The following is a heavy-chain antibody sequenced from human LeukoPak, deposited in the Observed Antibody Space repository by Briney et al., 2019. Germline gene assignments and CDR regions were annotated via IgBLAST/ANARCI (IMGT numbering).Heavy chain of an antibody. Sequence: GESLKISCKGSGYSFTSYWISWVRQMPGKGLEWMGTIDPSDSYTNYSPSFQGHVTISADKSISTAYLQWSSLKASDTAMYYCARQGYCSSTSCYGGDYWGQGTLVAVSS. CDR2: IDPSDSYT. J-gene: IGHJ4*02. CDR1: GYSFTSYW. V-gene: IGHV5-10-1*01. D-gene: IGHD2-2*01. CDR3: ARQGYCSSTSCYGGDY.